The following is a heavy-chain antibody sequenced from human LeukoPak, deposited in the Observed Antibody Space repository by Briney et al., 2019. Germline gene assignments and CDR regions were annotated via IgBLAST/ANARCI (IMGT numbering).Heavy chain of an antibody. J-gene: IGHJ6*02. D-gene: IGHD3-10*01. CDR2: IYSGGST. CDR1: GFTVSSNY. V-gene: IGHV3-53*01. Sequence: GGSLRLSCAASGFTVSSNYMSWVRQAPGKGLEWVSVIYSGGSTYYADSVKGRFTISRDNSKNTLYLQMNSLRAEDMAVYYCARDRDYYYGMDVWGQGTTVTVSS. CDR3: ARDRDYYYGMDV.